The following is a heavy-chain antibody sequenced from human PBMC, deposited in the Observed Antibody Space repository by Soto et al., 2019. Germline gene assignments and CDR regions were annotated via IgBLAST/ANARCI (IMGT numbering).Heavy chain of an antibody. J-gene: IGHJ6*02. CDR2: IYPGDSDT. CDR3: AGQQTDFLTDYNALDV. CDR1: GYSFSNYW. D-gene: IGHD3-9*01. Sequence: WESLKISCKGPGYSFSNYWIGWVRQMPGKGLEWMGVIYPGDSDTRYGPSFQGQVTISVDKSISTAYLQWSSLKASDSATYYCAGQQTDFLTDYNALDVWGQGTKVTVSS. V-gene: IGHV5-51*01.